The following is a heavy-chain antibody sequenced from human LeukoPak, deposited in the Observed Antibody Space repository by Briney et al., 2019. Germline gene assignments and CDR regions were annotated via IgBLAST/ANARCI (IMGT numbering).Heavy chain of an antibody. CDR2: INNSGST. D-gene: IGHD5-12*01. V-gene: IGHV4-34*01. CDR3: ARREYDIVATDEAFDI. J-gene: IGHJ3*02. Sequence: SETLSLTCAVYGGSFSGYYWSWIRQPPGKGLEWIGEINNSGSTNYNPSLKSRVTISVDTSKNQFSLKLSSVTAADTAVYYCARREYDIVATDEAFDIWGQGTMVTVSS. CDR1: GGSFSGYY.